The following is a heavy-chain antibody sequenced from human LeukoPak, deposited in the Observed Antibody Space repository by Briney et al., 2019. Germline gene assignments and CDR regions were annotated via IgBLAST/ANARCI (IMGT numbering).Heavy chain of an antibody. V-gene: IGHV4-34*01. D-gene: IGHD6-13*01. CDR2: INHSGST. CDR1: GGSFSGYY. Sequence: SETLSLTCAVYGGSFSGYYWSWIRQPPGKGLERIGEINHSGSTNYNPSLKSRVTISVDTSKNQFSLKLSSVTAADTAVYYCARGKYSSSWYNPWFDPWGQGTLVTVSS. CDR3: ARGKYSSSWYNPWFDP. J-gene: IGHJ5*02.